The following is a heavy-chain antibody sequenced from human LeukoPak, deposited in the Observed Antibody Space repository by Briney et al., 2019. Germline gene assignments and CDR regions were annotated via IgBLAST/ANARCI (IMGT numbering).Heavy chain of an antibody. V-gene: IGHV1-24*01. CDR1: GYTLTELS. D-gene: IGHD1-26*01. Sequence: GASVKVSCKVSGYTLTELSKHWVRQAPGKGLEWMGGFDPEDGETIYVQKFQGRVTMTEDTSTDTAYMELSSLRSDDTAVYYCATFRSWEVISRVFDYWGQGTLVTVSS. J-gene: IGHJ4*02. CDR3: ATFRSWEVISRVFDY. CDR2: FDPEDGET.